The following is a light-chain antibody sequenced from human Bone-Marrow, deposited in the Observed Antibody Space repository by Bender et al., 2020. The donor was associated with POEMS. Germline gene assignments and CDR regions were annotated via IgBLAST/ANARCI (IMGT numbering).Light chain of an antibody. CDR1: SSNIGNHG. J-gene: IGLJ3*02. CDR3: SAWSDSLSGWV. V-gene: IGLV1-36*01. CDR2: YDD. Sequence: QSVVTQPPSLSEAPRQSVTISCSGSSSNIGNHGVNWYQQLPGEAPKLLIYYDDLLTPGVSARFSASKSGTSASLAISELQSEDEALYYCSAWSDSLSGWVFSGETKLGVL.